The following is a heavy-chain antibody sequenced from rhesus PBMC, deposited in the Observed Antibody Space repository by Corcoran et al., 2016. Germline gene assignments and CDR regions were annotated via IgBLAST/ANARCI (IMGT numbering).Heavy chain of an antibody. CDR3: ASEYCSGIYGYQPDFDY. D-gene: IGHD2-27*01. CDR1: GGSISSNS. CDR2: ISGSGGNT. Sequence: QLQLQESGPGLVKPSETLSLTCAVSGGSISSNSWSWLRQPPGKGLDWIGRISGSGGNTDYNPSLKCRVTISTDTSKNQFSLKLSSVTAADTAVYYCASEYCSGIYGYQPDFDYWGQGVLVTVSS. J-gene: IGHJ4*01. V-gene: IGHV4-173*01.